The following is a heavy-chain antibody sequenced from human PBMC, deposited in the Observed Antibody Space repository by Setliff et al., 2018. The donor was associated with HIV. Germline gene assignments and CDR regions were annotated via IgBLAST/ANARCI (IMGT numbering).Heavy chain of an antibody. CDR3: ARDRLVDSYYDIPPWAFDI. J-gene: IGHJ3*02. CDR2: INAGNYI. V-gene: IGHV1-3*01. CDR1: GYTFTSNA. Sequence: ASVKVSCKASGYTFTSNALHWVRQAPGQRLEWMGWINAGNYIYYADSVKARFTISRDNAKKSLYLQMNSLRAEDTAVYYCARDRLVDSYYDIPPWAFDIWGQGTMVTVS. D-gene: IGHD3-22*01.